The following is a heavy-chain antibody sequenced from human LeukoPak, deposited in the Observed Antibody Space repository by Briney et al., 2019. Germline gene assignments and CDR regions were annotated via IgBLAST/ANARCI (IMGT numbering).Heavy chain of an antibody. J-gene: IGHJ4*02. Sequence: GGSLRLSCAASGFTFSSYAMSWVRQAPGKGLEWVSAISGSGGSTYYADSEKGRFTISRDNSKNTLYLQMNSLRAEDTAVYYCAKALGCSSGWYFDYWGQGTLVTVSS. CDR2: ISGSGGST. CDR3: AKALGCSSGWYFDY. V-gene: IGHV3-23*01. D-gene: IGHD6-19*01. CDR1: GFTFSSYA.